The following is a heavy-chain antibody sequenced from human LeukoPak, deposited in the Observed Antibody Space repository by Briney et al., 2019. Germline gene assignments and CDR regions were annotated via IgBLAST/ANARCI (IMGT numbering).Heavy chain of an antibody. J-gene: IGHJ4*02. D-gene: IGHD5-18*01. V-gene: IGHV3-23*01. CDR3: ARGIQIGYTIDY. CDR1: GFTFSSYG. Sequence: QTGGSLRLSCAASGFTFSSYGMSWVRQAPGKGLEWVSAISGSGGGTYYADSVKGRFTISRDNSKNTLYLQMNSLRAEDTAVYYCARGIQIGYTIDYWGQGTLVTVSS. CDR2: ISGSGGGT.